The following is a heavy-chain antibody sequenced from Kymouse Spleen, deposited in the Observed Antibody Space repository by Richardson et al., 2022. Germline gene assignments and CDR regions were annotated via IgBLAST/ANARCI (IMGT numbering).Heavy chain of an antibody. CDR2: IWYDGSNK. V-gene: IGHV3-33*01. D-gene: IGHD3-3*01. Sequence: QVQLVESGGGVVQPGRSLRLSCAASGFTFSSYGMHWVRQAPGKGLEWVAVIWYDGSNKYYADSVKGRFTISRDNSKNTLYLQMNSLRAEDTAVYYCARQDDFWSGYSLYYYYYGMDVWGQGTTVTVSS. J-gene: IGHJ6*02. CDR1: GFTFSSYG. CDR3: ARQDDFWSGYSLYYYYYGMDV.